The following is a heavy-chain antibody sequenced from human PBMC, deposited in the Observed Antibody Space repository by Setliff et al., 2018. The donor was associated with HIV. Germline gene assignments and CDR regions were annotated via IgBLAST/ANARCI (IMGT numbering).Heavy chain of an antibody. D-gene: IGHD6-19*01. Sequence: LRLSCAASGFTFSDAWMSWVRQAPGKGLEWVARIKNRANGGTTHYAAPVNGRFTISRDDSKNTLYLQMNSLKTEDTAVYYCSTDLPSSGFFPDYWGQGTLVTVSS. CDR1: GFTFSDAW. V-gene: IGHV3-15*01. CDR3: STDLPSSGFFPDY. CDR2: IKNRANGGTT. J-gene: IGHJ4*02.